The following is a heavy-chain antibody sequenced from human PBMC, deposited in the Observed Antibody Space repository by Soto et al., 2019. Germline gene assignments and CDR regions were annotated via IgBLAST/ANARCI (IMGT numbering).Heavy chain of an antibody. Sequence: GASVKVSCKASGGTFSSYAISWVRQAPGQGLEWMGGIIPIFGTTNYAQKFQGRVTITTDESTSTAYMELRSLRSDDTAVYYCAREDRGWYGRDYWGQGSLVTVSS. CDR2: IIPIFGTT. CDR1: GGTFSSYA. CDR3: AREDRGWYGRDY. J-gene: IGHJ4*02. V-gene: IGHV1-69*05. D-gene: IGHD6-19*01.